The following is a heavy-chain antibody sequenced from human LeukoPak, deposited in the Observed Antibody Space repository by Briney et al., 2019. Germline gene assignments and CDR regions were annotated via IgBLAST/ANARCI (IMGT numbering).Heavy chain of an antibody. CDR1: GGSISSSSYY. J-gene: IGHJ4*02. CDR2: TYYSGST. D-gene: IGHD6-13*01. Sequence: SETLSLTCTVSGGSISSSSYYWGWIRQPPGKGLEWIGSTYYSGSTYYNPSLKSRVTISVDTSKNQFSLKLSSVTAADTAVYYCARHGYSSSWTFDYWGQGTLVTVSS. CDR3: ARHGYSSSWTFDY. V-gene: IGHV4-39*01.